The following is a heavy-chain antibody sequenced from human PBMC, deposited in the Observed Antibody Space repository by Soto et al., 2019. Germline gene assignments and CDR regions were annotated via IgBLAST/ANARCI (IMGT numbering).Heavy chain of an antibody. Sequence: EVQLVESGGGLVQPGGSLRLSCAASGFTVSSNYMSWVRQAPGKGLEWVSLIYSGGRTYYADSVKGRFTISRDNSKNTLYLQMISLRAEDTAVYYCANVNYYYCGMDVWGQGTTVTVSS. CDR3: ANVNYYYCGMDV. J-gene: IGHJ6*02. CDR2: IYSGGRT. V-gene: IGHV3-66*01. CDR1: GFTVSSNY.